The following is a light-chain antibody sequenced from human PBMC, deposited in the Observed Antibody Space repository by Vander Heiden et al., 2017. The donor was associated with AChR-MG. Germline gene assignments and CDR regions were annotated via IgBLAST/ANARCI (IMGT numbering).Light chain of an antibody. Sequence: QSVLTQPPSASGTPGQRVTISCSGSSSNIGANAVNWYQHLPGTAPKLIIYSNNQRPSGVPDRFSGSKSGTSASLAISGLQSEDEAGYYCAAWDDSLSGYVFGAGTTVTVL. V-gene: IGLV1-44*01. CDR3: AAWDDSLSGYV. CDR1: SSNIGANA. CDR2: SNN. J-gene: IGLJ1*01.